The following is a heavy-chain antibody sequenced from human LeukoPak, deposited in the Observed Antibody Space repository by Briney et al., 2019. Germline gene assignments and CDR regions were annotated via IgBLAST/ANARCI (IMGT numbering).Heavy chain of an antibody. Sequence: PGGSLRLSCGASGFTFSSYGMHWVRRAPGKGLDWVAAISKDGRNKYYADSVKGRFTISRDNSRNTLSLEMNSLRSEDTPIYYCARTGTREGINYGIDYWGQGTLVTVSS. D-gene: IGHD5-24*01. CDR1: GFTFSSYG. CDR2: ISKDGRNK. V-gene: IGHV3-30*03. J-gene: IGHJ4*02. CDR3: ARTGTREGINYGIDY.